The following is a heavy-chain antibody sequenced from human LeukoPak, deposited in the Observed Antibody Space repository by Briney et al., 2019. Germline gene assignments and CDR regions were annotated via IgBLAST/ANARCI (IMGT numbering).Heavy chain of an antibody. Sequence: GASVKVSCKASGYTFTRYHMHWVRQAPGQGLEWMGIINPSGGSTSYAQKFQGRVTMTRDMSTSTVYMELSSLRSEDSAVYYCARETRQGGSLDFDYWGRGTLVTVSS. D-gene: IGHD1-26*01. CDR1: GYTFTRYH. J-gene: IGHJ4*02. CDR3: ARETRQGGSLDFDY. V-gene: IGHV1-46*01. CDR2: INPSGGST.